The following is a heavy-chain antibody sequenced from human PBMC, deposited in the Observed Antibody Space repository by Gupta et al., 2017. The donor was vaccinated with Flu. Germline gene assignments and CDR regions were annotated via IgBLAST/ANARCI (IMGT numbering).Heavy chain of an antibody. CDR3: AKGTGGGSFNELDM. CDR1: STHA. D-gene: IGHD1-26*01. V-gene: IGHV3-23*01. CDR2: SRGDGGRT. J-gene: IGHJ4*02. Sequence: STHAMSWGRQAAGKGLELVSGSRGDGGRTYYIDSVKGRFTISRDDSKNMLYLEMNNLRADDTAEYYCAKGTGGGSFNELDMWGQGTLVTVSS.